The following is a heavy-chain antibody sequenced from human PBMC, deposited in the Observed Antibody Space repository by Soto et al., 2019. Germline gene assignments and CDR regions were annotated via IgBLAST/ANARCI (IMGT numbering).Heavy chain of an antibody. V-gene: IGHV1-69*01. CDR2: IIPIFGTA. CDR1: GGTFSSYA. Sequence: QVQLVQSGAEVKKPGSSVKVSCKASGGTFSSYAISWVRQAPGQGLEWMGGIIPIFGTANYAQKFQGRVTINADESTSTAYMELISLLSEDTAVYYCARDFWRFPAAAEYYFDYWGQGTLVTVSS. D-gene: IGHD6-13*01. CDR3: ARDFWRFPAAAEYYFDY. J-gene: IGHJ4*02.